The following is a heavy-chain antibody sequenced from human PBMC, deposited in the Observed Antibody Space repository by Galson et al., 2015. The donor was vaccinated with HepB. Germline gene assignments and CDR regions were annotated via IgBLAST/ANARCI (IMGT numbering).Heavy chain of an antibody. V-gene: IGHV3-21*01. Sequence: SLRLSCAASGFTFSSYSMNWVRQAPGKGLEWVSSISSSSSYIYYVDSVKGRFTISRDNAKNSLYLQMNSLRADDTAVYYCARFGSLGYWGQGTLVTVSS. CDR1: GFTFSSYS. D-gene: IGHD3-10*01. CDR3: ARFGSLGY. CDR2: ISSSSSYI. J-gene: IGHJ4*02.